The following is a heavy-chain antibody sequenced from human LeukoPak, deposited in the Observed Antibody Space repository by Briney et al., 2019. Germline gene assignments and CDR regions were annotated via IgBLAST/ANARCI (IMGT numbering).Heavy chain of an antibody. CDR3: ARHRRGYSYGYDY. CDR2: IYYSGNI. D-gene: IGHD5-18*01. J-gene: IGHJ4*02. CDR1: GGSVSDYY. Sequence: KASETLSLTCTVSGGSVSDYYWSWIRQPPGKGLEWLGHIYYSGNINYNPSLKSRVTISVDTSKNQVSLKLSSVTAADTAVYYCARHRRGYSYGYDYWGQGTLVTVSS. V-gene: IGHV4-59*08.